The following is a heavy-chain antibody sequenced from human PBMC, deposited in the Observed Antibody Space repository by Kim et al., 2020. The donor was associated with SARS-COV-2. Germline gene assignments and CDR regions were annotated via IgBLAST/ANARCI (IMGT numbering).Heavy chain of an antibody. CDR3: AKDITPEWLAPRGY. Sequence: GGSLRLSCAASGFTFDDYPMHGVRQAPGKGLEWVSGISWNSGSIGYADSVKGRFTISRDNAKNSLYLQMNSLRAEDTALYYCAKDITPEWLAPRGYWGQGALVTVSS. J-gene: IGHJ4*02. D-gene: IGHD6-19*01. CDR2: ISWNSGSI. V-gene: IGHV3-9*01. CDR1: GFTFDDYP.